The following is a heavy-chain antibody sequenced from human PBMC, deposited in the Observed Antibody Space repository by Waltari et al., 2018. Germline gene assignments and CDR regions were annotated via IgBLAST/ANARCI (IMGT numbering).Heavy chain of an antibody. J-gene: IGHJ6*02. V-gene: IGHV4-39*07. CDR3: ARLPLNYAVDV. D-gene: IGHD3-9*01. Sequence: QLQLQESGPGLVKPSETLSLTCTVSGGSISGSPYYWCWIRQTPGKGLECIGSIYYSGTTYHNPSLKSRITISIDTSQNQFSLKLYSVTAADTAVYYCARLPLNYAVDVWGQGTTVTVSS. CDR2: IYYSGTT. CDR1: GGSISGSPYY.